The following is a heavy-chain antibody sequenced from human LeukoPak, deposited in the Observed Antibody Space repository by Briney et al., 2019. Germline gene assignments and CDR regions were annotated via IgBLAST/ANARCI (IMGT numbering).Heavy chain of an antibody. J-gene: IGHJ5*02. D-gene: IGHD4-23*01. V-gene: IGHV3-21*01. CDR1: GFTFSSYS. CDR2: ISSSSSYI. CDR3: ARAPHHTTVVAYNWFDP. Sequence: PGGSLRLSCAASGFTFSSYSMNWVRQAPGKGLEWVSSISSSSSYIYYADSVKGRFTISRDNAKNSLYLQMNSLRAEDTAVYYCARAPHHTTVVAYNWFDPWGQGTLVTVSS.